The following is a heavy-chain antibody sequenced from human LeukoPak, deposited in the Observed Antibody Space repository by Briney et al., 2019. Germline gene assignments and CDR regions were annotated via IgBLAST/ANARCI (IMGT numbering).Heavy chain of an antibody. CDR1: GYSFTSYW. V-gene: IGHV5-51*01. Sequence: GESLKISCKSSGYSFTSYWIAWVRQMPGKGLGWMGIIYPGDSSTTYSPSFRGQVTISADKSITIAYLQWSSLEASDTAIYYCARHVGPGMPVTTELSSYYYYHGMDVWGKGTTVTVSS. CDR3: ARHVGPGMPVTTELSSYYYYHGMDV. J-gene: IGHJ6*04. D-gene: IGHD4-17*01. CDR2: IYPGDSST.